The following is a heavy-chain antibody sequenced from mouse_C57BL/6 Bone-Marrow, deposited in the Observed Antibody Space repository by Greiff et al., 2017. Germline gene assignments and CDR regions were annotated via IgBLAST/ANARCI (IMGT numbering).Heavy chain of an antibody. J-gene: IGHJ2*01. CDR1: GYTFTSYG. CDR2: IYPRSGNT. CDR3: AREVYDAFDY. V-gene: IGHV1-81*01. Sequence: VQLQESGAELARPGASVKLSCKASGYTFTSYGISWVKQRTGQGLEWIGEIYPRSGNTYYNEKFKGKATLTVDKPSSTAYMQLSSLTSEDSAVYYCAREVYDAFDYWGQGTTLTVSS. D-gene: IGHD2-12*01.